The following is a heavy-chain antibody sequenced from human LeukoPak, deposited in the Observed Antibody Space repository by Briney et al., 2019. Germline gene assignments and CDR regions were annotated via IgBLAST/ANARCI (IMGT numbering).Heavy chain of an antibody. Sequence: PSETLSLTCTVSGSSISSYYWSWIRQPPGKGLEWIGYIYYSGSTNYNPSLKSRVTISVDTSKNQFSLKLSSVTAADTAVYYCARDIPGIAAAGSYAFDIWGQGTMVTVSS. CDR1: GSSISSYY. D-gene: IGHD6-13*01. V-gene: IGHV4-59*12. CDR3: ARDIPGIAAAGSYAFDI. CDR2: IYYSGST. J-gene: IGHJ3*02.